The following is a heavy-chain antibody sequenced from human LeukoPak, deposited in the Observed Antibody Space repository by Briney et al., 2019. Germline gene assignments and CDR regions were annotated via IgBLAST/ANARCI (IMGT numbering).Heavy chain of an antibody. Sequence: ASVKVSCKASGYTFTGYYMHWVRQAPGQGLEWMGRINPNSGGTNYAQKFQGRVTMTRDTSISTAYVELSRLRSDDTAVYYCARDHYYDSSGYYYYYGMDVWGQGTTVTVSS. CDR1: GYTFTGYY. D-gene: IGHD3-22*01. CDR2: INPNSGGT. V-gene: IGHV1-2*06. CDR3: ARDHYYDSSGYYYYYGMDV. J-gene: IGHJ6*02.